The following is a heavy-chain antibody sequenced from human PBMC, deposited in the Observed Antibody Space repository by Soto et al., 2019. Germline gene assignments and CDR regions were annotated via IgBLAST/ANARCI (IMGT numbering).Heavy chain of an antibody. CDR3: ARLPQFLWVGALTSRAYYFNY. D-gene: IGHD3-10*01. J-gene: IGHJ4*02. CDR1: GYTFPNYW. V-gene: IGHV5-51*01. CDR2: IYPGDSDT. Sequence: GESLKISCKGSGYTFPNYWIGWVRQMPGKGLEWMGTIYPGDSDTRYSPSFQGQVTISADTSTKTAYLQWSSLKDSDTAIYYCARLPQFLWVGALTSRAYYFNYWGPGTLVTVSS.